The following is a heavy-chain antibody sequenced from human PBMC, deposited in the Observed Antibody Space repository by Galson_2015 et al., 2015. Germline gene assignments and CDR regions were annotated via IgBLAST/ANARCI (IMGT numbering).Heavy chain of an antibody. V-gene: IGHV3-21*01. Sequence: SLRLSCAASGFTFSTYNMNWVRQAPGKGLEWVSSISSSSDYIYYADSVKGRFTISRDNAKSSLYLQMNGLRAEDTAVYYCVKVLSPWLVLGGVDYWGQGTLVTVSS. D-gene: IGHD6-19*01. CDR2: ISSSSDYI. CDR1: GFTFSTYN. J-gene: IGHJ4*02. CDR3: VKVLSPWLVLGGVDY.